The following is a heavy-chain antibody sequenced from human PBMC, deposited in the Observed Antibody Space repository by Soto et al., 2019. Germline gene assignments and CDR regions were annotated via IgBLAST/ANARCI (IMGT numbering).Heavy chain of an antibody. Sequence: SETLSLTCTVSGGSINAFFWSWVRQPPGKGLESIGYIFYSGSTNYNPSLKSRVTISLDTSKTQFSLNLTSVTAADTAVYYCATQTGLYYYGLDVWGQGTTVTVSS. CDR1: GGSINAFF. J-gene: IGHJ6*02. V-gene: IGHV4-59*01. CDR3: ATQTGLYYYGLDV. CDR2: IFYSGST.